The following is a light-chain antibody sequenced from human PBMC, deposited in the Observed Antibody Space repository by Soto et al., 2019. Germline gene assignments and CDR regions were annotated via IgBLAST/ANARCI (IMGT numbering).Light chain of an antibody. V-gene: IGLV2-11*01. CDR1: SSDVGRYNY. J-gene: IGLJ3*02. Sequence: QSALTQPRSVSGSPGQSVTISCTGTSSDVGRYNYVSWYQQHPGKAPKLMIYDVTKRPSGVPDRFSGSKSGNTASLTISGLQAEDEADYYCCSYVGSYTWVFGGGTKLTV. CDR3: CSYVGSYTWV. CDR2: DVT.